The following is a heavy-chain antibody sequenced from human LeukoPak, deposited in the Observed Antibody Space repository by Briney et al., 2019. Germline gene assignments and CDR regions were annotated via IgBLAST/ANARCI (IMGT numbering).Heavy chain of an antibody. Sequence: GGSLRLSCTASGFTFTNYAMSCVRQAPGKGLEWFSAINGSGNNTNYTNSVPGRFTIYKDNSKNTLFLHMRSLRAQDPPRKFRAKAMGDEWFFDSWGQGTLVTVSS. CDR3: AKAMGDEWFFDS. V-gene: IGHV3-23*01. CDR2: INGSGNNT. CDR1: GFTFTNYA. D-gene: IGHD3-3*01. J-gene: IGHJ4*02.